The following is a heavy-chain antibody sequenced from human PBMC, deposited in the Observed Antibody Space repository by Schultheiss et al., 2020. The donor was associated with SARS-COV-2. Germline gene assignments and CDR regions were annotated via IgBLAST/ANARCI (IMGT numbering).Heavy chain of an antibody. CDR3: ARDASLSWSGENYGMDV. CDR2: IIPIFGTA. D-gene: IGHD3-3*01. J-gene: IGHJ6*02. Sequence: SVKVSCKASGYTFTSYYMHWVRQAPGQGLEWMGGIIPIFGTANYAQKFQGRVTITADESTSTAYMELSSLRSEDTAVYYCARDASLSWSGENYGMDVWGQGTTVTVSS. V-gene: IGHV1-69*13. CDR1: GYTFTSYY.